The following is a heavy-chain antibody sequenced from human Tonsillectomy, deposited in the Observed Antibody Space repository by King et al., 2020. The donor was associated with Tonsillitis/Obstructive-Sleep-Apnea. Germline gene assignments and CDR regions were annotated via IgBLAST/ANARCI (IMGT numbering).Heavy chain of an antibody. J-gene: IGHJ4*01. Sequence: QLVQSGGGLVKPGGSLRLSCTVSGYSFSNAWMNWVRQAPGKGLEWVGRIKSKTDGGKIEYAAPVKGRFTISRDDTKNTLYLQMNRLKTEATTVYYCTTDRNYYGSGGKIEYWGHGTLVTVSS. V-gene: IGHV3-15*07. CDR2: IKSKTDGGKI. CDR1: GYSFSNAW. CDR3: TTDRNYYGSGGKIEY. D-gene: IGHD3-10*01.